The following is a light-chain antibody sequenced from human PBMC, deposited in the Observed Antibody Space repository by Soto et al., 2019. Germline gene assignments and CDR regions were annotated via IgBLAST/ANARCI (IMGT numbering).Light chain of an antibody. CDR1: SSDVGTCNF. Sequence: QSALTQPASVSGSPGRSITISCTGSSSDVGTCNFVSWYQQYPGKAPQLIIFEVYNRPSWVSNRFSGSKSGNTASLTISGLQADDEADYYCSSCSGSSTLVFGGGTKVTVL. V-gene: IGLV2-14*01. CDR3: SSCSGSSTLV. J-gene: IGLJ3*02. CDR2: EVY.